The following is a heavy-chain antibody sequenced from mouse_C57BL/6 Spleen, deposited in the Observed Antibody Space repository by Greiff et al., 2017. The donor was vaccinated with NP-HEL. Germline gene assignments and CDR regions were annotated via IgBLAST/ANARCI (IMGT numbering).Heavy chain of an antibody. V-gene: IGHV1-55*01. CDR2: IYPGSGST. CDR3: ARDGIYYGYEFDY. J-gene: IGHJ2*01. D-gene: IGHD2-2*01. Sequence: QVQLQQPGAELVKPGASVKMSCKASGYTFTSYWITWVKQRPGQGLEWIGDIYPGSGSTNYNEKFKSKATLTVDTSSSTAYMQLSSLTSEDSAVYYCARDGIYYGYEFDYWGQGTTLTVSS. CDR1: GYTFTSYW.